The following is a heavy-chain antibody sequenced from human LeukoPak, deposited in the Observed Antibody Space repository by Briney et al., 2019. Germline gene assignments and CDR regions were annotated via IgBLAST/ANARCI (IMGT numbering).Heavy chain of an antibody. J-gene: IGHJ4*02. CDR3: AKVDYDILTGYYRPATYYFDY. CDR1: GFAFSSFA. D-gene: IGHD3-9*01. Sequence: PGGSLRLSCVASGFAFSSFAMSWVRQAPGKGLEWVSGLTGSGGSTYYADSVKGRFTISRDNSKNTLYLQMNSLRAEDTAVYYCAKVDYDILTGYYRPATYYFDYWGQGTLVTVSS. CDR2: LTGSGGST. V-gene: IGHV3-23*01.